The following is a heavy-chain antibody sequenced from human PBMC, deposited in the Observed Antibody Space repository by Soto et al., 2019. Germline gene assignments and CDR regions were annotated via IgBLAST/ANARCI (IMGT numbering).Heavy chain of an antibody. D-gene: IGHD3-10*01. CDR3: ARSNRGESIDY. Sequence: EVQLVESGGGLVQPGGSLRLSCAASGFTFSSYAMHWVRQAPGKGLEYVSAISSNGGSTYYANSVKGRFTISRDNSKNTLYLQMGSLRAEDMAVYYCARSNRGESIDYWGQGTLVTVSS. CDR1: GFTFSSYA. CDR2: ISSNGGST. V-gene: IGHV3-64*01. J-gene: IGHJ4*02.